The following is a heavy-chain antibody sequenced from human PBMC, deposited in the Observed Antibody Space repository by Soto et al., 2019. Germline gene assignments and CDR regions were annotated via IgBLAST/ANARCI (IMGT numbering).Heavy chain of an antibody. Sequence: QVQLVQSGAEVKTPGSSVKVSCKASGGTFSSYAISWVRQAPGQGLEWMGGIIHIFGTANYAQKFQGRVTVTADESTSTAYMELSSLRSEDTAVYYCATTQGRLRYYYYGMDVWGQGTTVTVSS. V-gene: IGHV1-69*01. D-gene: IGHD5-12*01. CDR2: IIHIFGTA. CDR3: ATTQGRLRYYYYGMDV. J-gene: IGHJ6*02. CDR1: GGTFSSYA.